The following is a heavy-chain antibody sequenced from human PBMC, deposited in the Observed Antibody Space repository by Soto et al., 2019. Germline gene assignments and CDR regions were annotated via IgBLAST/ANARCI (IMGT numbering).Heavy chain of an antibody. CDR3: ARDVYYYDSSGYYPIDY. V-gene: IGHV3-7*03. CDR1: GFTFSSYW. J-gene: IGHJ4*02. Sequence: EVQLVESGGGLVQPGGSLRLSCAASGFTFSSYWMSWVRQAPGKGLEWVAHIKQDGSEKYYVDSVEGRFTISRDNAKNSLYLQMNSLRAEDTAVYYCARDVYYYDSSGYYPIDYWGQGTLVTVSS. D-gene: IGHD3-22*01. CDR2: IKQDGSEK.